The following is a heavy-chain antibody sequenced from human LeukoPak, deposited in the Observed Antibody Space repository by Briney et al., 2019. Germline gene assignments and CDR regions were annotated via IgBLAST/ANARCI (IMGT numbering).Heavy chain of an antibody. Sequence: SETLSLTCAVSGYSISSGYYWGWIRQPPGKGLEWIGSIYRSGSTYYNPSLKSRVTISVDTSKNQFSLKLSSVTAADTAVYYCARVGSASDNWFDPWGQGTLVTVSS. D-gene: IGHD3-10*01. CDR3: ARVGSASDNWFDP. CDR2: IYRSGST. J-gene: IGHJ5*02. V-gene: IGHV4-38-2*01. CDR1: GYSISSGYY.